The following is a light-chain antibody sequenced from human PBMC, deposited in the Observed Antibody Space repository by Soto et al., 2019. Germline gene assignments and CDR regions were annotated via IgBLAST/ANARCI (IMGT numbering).Light chain of an antibody. CDR2: GAS. CDR3: QQYGSSPPT. CDR1: QSISRY. J-gene: IGKJ1*01. Sequence: ELVMPQSPATLSGSPGYRTTLSCRASQSISRYLAWYQQKPGQGPRLLIYGASSRATGTPDRFSGSGSGTDFTLTINRLEPEDFALYYCQQYGSSPPTFGQGTKVDI. V-gene: IGKV3-20*01.